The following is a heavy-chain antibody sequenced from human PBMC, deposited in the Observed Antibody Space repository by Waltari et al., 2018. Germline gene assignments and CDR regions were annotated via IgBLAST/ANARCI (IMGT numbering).Heavy chain of an antibody. CDR1: GYTFTGYY. V-gene: IGHV1-2*06. CDR2: INPNSGGT. Sequence: QVQLVQSGAEVKKPGASVKVSCKASGYTFTGYYMHWVRQAPGQGLEWMGRINPNSGGTNYAQKFQGRVTMTRDTSISTAYMELSRLRSDDTAVYYCARDRGTMVRGAIPNWFDPWGQGTLVTVSS. CDR3: ARDRGTMVRGAIPNWFDP. D-gene: IGHD3-10*01. J-gene: IGHJ5*02.